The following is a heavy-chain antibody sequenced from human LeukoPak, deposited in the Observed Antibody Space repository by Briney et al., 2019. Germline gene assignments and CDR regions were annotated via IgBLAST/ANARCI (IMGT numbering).Heavy chain of an antibody. Sequence: GASVEVSCKVSGYTLTELSMHWVRQAPGKGLEWMGGFDPEDGETIYAQKFQGRVTMTEDTSTDTAYMELSSLRSEDTAVYYCATASPYCSSTSCYYFDYWGQGTLVTVSS. CDR1: GYTLTELS. D-gene: IGHD2-2*01. CDR2: FDPEDGET. CDR3: ATASPYCSSTSCYYFDY. J-gene: IGHJ4*02. V-gene: IGHV1-24*01.